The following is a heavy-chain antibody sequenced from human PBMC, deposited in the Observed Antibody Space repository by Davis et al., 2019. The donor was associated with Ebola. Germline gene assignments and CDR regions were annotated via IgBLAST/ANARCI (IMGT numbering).Heavy chain of an antibody. Sequence: GGSLRLSCAASGFTVSSNYMSWVRQAPGKGLEWVSVIYSGGSTYYADSVKGRFTISRDKSKNTLYLQMNSLRAEDTAVYYCARDTTYYDFWSGFWFDPWGQGTLVTVSS. V-gene: IGHV3-53*01. CDR2: IYSGGST. CDR3: ARDTTYYDFWSGFWFDP. D-gene: IGHD3-3*01. CDR1: GFTVSSNY. J-gene: IGHJ5*02.